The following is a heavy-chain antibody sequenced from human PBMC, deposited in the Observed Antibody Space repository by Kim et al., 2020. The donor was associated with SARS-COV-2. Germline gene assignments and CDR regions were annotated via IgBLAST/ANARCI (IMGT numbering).Heavy chain of an antibody. V-gene: IGHV1-69*13. CDR1: GDNFLGDA. Sequence: SVKVSCKVVGDNFLGDAITWVRQAPGQGLEWMGGIIPIFPLTNLPQRFQGRVTIRADEVTSTGYLELKNLTSEDTAIYYCARGPWGAVGVGAFAAPESLQHWGQGTLISVS. D-gene: IGHD3-10*01. CDR2: IIPIFPLT. J-gene: IGHJ1*01. CDR3: ARGPWGAVGVGAFAAPESLQH.